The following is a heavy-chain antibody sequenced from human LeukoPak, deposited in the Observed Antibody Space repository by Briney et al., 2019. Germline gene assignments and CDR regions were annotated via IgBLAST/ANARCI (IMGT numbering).Heavy chain of an antibody. CDR2: INQDGSVK. CDR3: ARGRGTGVYVWGSYRSYYFDY. V-gene: IGHV3-7*01. D-gene: IGHD3-16*02. J-gene: IGHJ4*02. Sequence: PGGSLRLSCEASGFTFSTYWMGWVRQAPGKGLEWVAKINQDGSVKYYVDSVKGRFTISRDNAEKSLYLQMNSLRAEDTAVYYCARGRGTGVYVWGSYRSYYFDYWGQGTLVTVSS. CDR1: GFTFSTYW.